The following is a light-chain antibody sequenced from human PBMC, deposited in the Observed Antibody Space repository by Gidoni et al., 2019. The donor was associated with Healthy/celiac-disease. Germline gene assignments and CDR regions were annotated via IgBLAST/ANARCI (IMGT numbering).Light chain of an antibody. J-gene: IGKJ1*01. CDR2: DAS. Sequence: DIQMTQSPSTLSASVGDRVTITCRASQSISSWLAWYQQKPGKAPKLLIYDASSLESGVPSRFSGSGSGTEFTLTISRLQPDDFATYSCQQYNSWWTFGQGTKVEIK. CDR3: QQYNSWWT. V-gene: IGKV1-5*01. CDR1: QSISSW.